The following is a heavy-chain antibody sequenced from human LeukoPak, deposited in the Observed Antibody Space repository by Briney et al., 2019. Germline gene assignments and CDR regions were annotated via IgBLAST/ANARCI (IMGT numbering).Heavy chain of an antibody. D-gene: IGHD3-10*01. CDR3: ARKNPGGSIWFLHYFDY. J-gene: IGHJ4*02. CDR1: GFTFSSYA. V-gene: IGHV3-23*01. CDR2: ISGSGGST. Sequence: PGGSLRLSCAASGFTFSSYAMSWVRQAPGKGLEWVSAISGSGGSTYYADSVKGRFTISRDNSKNTLYLQMNSLRAEDTAVYYCARKNPGGSIWFLHYFDYWGQGTLVTVSS.